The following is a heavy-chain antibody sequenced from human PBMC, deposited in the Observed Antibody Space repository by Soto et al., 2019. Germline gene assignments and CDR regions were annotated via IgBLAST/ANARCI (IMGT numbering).Heavy chain of an antibody. CDR3: ARGHPDRRDGYLFDY. Sequence: QVQLQQWGAGLLKPSETLSLTCAVYGGSFSGYYWSWIRQPPGKGLEWIGEINHSGSTNYNPSLNSRAPISVDPSKNQFSLKLSSVTAADTAVYYCARGHPDRRDGYLFDYWGQGTLVTVSS. CDR1: GGSFSGYY. V-gene: IGHV4-34*01. J-gene: IGHJ4*02. CDR2: INHSGST. D-gene: IGHD5-12*01.